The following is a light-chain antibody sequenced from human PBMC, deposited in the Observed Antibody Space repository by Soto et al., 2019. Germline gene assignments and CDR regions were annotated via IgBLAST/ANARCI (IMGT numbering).Light chain of an antibody. V-gene: IGKV1-5*03. CDR3: QHYNSYPHA. J-gene: IGKJ4*01. Sequence: HITQSPSALSASVVDRVTITCRASQGIRNDLGWYQQKPGKAPNLLIYKASTLKSGVPSRFSGSGSGTELTLTISSLQPDDFATYYCQHYNSYPHAFGGGTKVDIK. CDR2: KAS. CDR1: QGIRND.